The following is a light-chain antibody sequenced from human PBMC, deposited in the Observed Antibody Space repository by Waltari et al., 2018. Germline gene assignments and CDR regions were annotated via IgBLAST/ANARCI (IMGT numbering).Light chain of an antibody. V-gene: IGKV1-33*01. J-gene: IGKJ5*01. CDR2: DAS. CDR3: QQYYKVPRS. CDR1: QHVSKY. Sequence: DTQMTQSPSSLSASVGDRVTITCQATQHVSKYLNWYQQKPVKAPNLLIYDASNWQRGVPSRFSGSGSGTHCRLRIRSLQPEVIATYYCQQYYKVPRSFGQGTRLEV.